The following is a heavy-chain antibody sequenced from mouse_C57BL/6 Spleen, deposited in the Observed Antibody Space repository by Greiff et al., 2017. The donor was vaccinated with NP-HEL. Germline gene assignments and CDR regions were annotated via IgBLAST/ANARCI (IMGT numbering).Heavy chain of an antibody. D-gene: IGHD2-5*01. V-gene: IGHV1-69*01. Sequence: VQLQQSGAELVMPGASVKLSCKASGYTFTSYWMHWVKQRPGQGLEWIGEIDPSDSYTNYNQKFKGKSTLTVDKSSSTAYMQLSSLTSEDSAVYYCARTDSNYKPYYFDYWGQGTTLTVSS. CDR2: IDPSDSYT. CDR3: ARTDSNYKPYYFDY. CDR1: GYTFTSYW. J-gene: IGHJ2*01.